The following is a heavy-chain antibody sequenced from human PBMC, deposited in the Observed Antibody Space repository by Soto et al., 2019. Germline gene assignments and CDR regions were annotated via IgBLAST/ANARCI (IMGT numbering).Heavy chain of an antibody. D-gene: IGHD2-2*01. CDR1: GFTFSSYG. Sequence: GGSLILSCAASGFTFSSYGMHWVRQAPGKGLEWVAVIWYDGSNKYYADSVKGRFTISRDNSKNTLYLQMNSLRAEDTAAYYCARVGGYCSSTSCPDSYYYYGMDVWGQGTTVTVSS. J-gene: IGHJ6*01. CDR2: IWYDGSNK. V-gene: IGHV3-33*01. CDR3: ARVGGYCSSTSCPDSYYYYGMDV.